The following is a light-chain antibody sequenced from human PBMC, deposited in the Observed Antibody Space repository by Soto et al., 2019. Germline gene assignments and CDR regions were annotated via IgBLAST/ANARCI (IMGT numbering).Light chain of an antibody. CDR3: LQDYNYLST. V-gene: IGKV1-6*01. CDR2: AAS. J-gene: IGKJ2*01. CDR1: QGIRND. Sequence: AIQMTQSPSSLSASVGDRVTITGRASQGIRNDLGCYQQKPGKAPKLLIYAASSLQSGVPSRFSGSGSGTDFTLTISSLPPEDFATYYCLQDYNYLSTFGQGTKLEIK.